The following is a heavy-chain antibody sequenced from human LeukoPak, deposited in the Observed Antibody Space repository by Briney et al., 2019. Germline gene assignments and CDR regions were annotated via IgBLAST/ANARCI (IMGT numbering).Heavy chain of an antibody. D-gene: IGHD6-13*01. CDR2: INWNGGST. V-gene: IGHV3-20*04. CDR3: ARSYSSSWYRT. J-gene: IGHJ4*02. CDR1: GFTFDDYG. Sequence: GGSLRLSCAASGFTFDDYGMSWVRQAPGKGLEWVSGINWNGGSTGYADSVKGRFTISRDNAKNSLYLQMNSLRAEDTGVYYCARSYSSSWYRTWGQGTLVTVSS.